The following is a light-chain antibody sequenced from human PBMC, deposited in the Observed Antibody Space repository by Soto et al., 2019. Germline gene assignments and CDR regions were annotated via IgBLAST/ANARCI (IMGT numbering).Light chain of an antibody. CDR1: SSDVGGYNY. CDR3: SSHAGSKRV. J-gene: IGLJ1*01. Sequence: QSALTQPPSASGSPGQSVTNSCTGTSSDVGGYNYVSWYQQHPGKAPKLMIYEVNKRPSGVPDRFSGSKSGNTASLTVSGLQAEDEGDYYCSSHAGSKRVFGTGTKLTVL. V-gene: IGLV2-8*01. CDR2: EVN.